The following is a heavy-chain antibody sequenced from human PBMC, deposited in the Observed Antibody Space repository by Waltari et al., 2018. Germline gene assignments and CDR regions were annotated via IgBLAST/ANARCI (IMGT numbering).Heavy chain of an antibody. V-gene: IGHV3-74*01. D-gene: IGHD3-3*01. J-gene: IGHJ4*02. CDR3: AKDVAMGKSGFALDY. Sequence: DVEVVQSGGGLVQPGGSLRLSCAASGFHFRSNWMHWVRQVPGKGLVWVARINSDGSSRSYTDSVKGRFTISRDNSKNTVYLQMDALRVEDTAVYYCAKDVAMGKSGFALDYWGQGALVTVSS. CDR2: INSDGSSR. CDR1: GFHFRSNW.